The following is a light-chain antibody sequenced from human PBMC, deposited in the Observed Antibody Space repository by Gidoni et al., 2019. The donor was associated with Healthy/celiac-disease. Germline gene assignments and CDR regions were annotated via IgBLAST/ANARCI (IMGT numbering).Light chain of an antibody. J-gene: IGKJ2*01. CDR3: QQYNTWPPGP. Sequence: EIVMTQSPATLSVSPGERATLSCRASQSVSSNLAWYQQKPGQAPRLLIYCASSRATGIPARFSGSGSGTAFTLTISSLQSEDFSVYYCQQYNTWPPGPLGPGTKLEIK. CDR2: CAS. V-gene: IGKV3-15*01. CDR1: QSVSSN.